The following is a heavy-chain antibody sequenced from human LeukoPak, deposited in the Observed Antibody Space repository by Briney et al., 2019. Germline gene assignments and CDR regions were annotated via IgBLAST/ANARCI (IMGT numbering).Heavy chain of an antibody. V-gene: IGHV3-23*01. Sequence: GGSLRLSCAASGFTFSSYAMSWVRQAPGKGLEWVSGISGSGGSTYYADSVKGRFTISRDNSKNTLYLQMNSLRAEDTAVYYCAKYPVRDTEKYYFDYWGQGTLVTVSS. CDR3: AKYPVRDTEKYYFDY. J-gene: IGHJ4*02. CDR2: ISGSGGST. D-gene: IGHD5-18*01. CDR1: GFTFSSYA.